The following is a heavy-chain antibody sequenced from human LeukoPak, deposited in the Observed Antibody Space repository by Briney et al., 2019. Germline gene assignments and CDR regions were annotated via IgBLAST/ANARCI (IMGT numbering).Heavy chain of an antibody. V-gene: IGHV4-34*01. J-gene: IGHJ3*02. Sequence: SETLSLTCAVYGGSFSGYYWSWIRQPPGKGLEWIGEINHSGSTNYNPSLKSRVTISVDTSKNQFSLKLSSVTAADTAVYYCARVTFMITFGGVIRSDAFDIWGQGTMVTVSS. CDR3: ARVTFMITFGGVIRSDAFDI. CDR1: GGSFSGYY. CDR2: INHSGST. D-gene: IGHD3-16*02.